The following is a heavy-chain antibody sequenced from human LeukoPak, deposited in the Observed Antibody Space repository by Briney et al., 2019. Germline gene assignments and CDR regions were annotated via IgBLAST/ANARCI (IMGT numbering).Heavy chain of an antibody. D-gene: IGHD1-26*01. CDR1: GYTFTGYY. CDR2: INPNSGGT. V-gene: IGHV1-2*02. J-gene: IGHJ3*02. CDR3: ARDWAVGATMYDAFDI. Sequence: ASVKVSCKASGYTFTGYYMHWVRQAPGQGLEWMGWINPNSGGTNYAQKFQGRVTMTRDTSISTAYMELSRLRSDDTAVYYCARDWAVGATMYDAFDIWGQGTMVTVSS.